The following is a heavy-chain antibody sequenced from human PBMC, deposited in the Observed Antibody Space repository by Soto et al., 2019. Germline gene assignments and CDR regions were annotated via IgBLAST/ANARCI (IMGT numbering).Heavy chain of an antibody. CDR3: ASPPSSNRYYYGMDV. J-gene: IGHJ6*02. CDR2: IIPIFGTA. V-gene: IGHV1-69*12. CDR1: GGTFSSYA. D-gene: IGHD4-4*01. Sequence: QVQLVQSGAEVKKPGSSVKVSCKASGGTFSSYAISWVRQAPAQGLEWMGGIIPIFGTANYAQKCQGRVKITADESTCTAYMELSSLRSEDTAVYYCASPPSSNRYYYGMDVWGQGTTVTVSS.